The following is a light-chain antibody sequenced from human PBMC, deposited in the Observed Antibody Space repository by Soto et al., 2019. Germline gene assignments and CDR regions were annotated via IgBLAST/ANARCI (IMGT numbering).Light chain of an antibody. V-gene: IGLV1-47*02. J-gene: IGLJ3*02. CDR2: SNN. CDR1: SSNIGSNY. Sequence: QSVLTQPPSTSGTPGRRVTIFCSRTSSNIGSNYVYWYQQLPGTAPKLLIYSNNHRPSGVPDRFSGSKSGTSVSLAIGGLRSEDEADYYCAAWDDSLSGWVFGGGTKLTVL. CDR3: AAWDDSLSGWV.